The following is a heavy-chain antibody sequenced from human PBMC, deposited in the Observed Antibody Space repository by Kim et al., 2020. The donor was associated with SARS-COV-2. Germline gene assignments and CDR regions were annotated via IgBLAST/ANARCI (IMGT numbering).Heavy chain of an antibody. V-gene: IGHV1-24*01. D-gene: IGHD3-3*01. J-gene: IGHJ4*02. Sequence: YAQKCQGRVTMTEDTATDTAYMELSSLRSEDTAVYYCATRVAIFGVGPPDYWGQGTLVTVSS. CDR3: ATRVAIFGVGPPDY.